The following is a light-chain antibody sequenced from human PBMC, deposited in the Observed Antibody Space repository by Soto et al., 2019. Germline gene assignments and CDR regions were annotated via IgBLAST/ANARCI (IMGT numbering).Light chain of an antibody. CDR2: GAS. CDR1: EDIRTS. Sequence: DIQMTQSPSSLSASVGARVSITCQASEDIRTSLSWFQHKPGRAPRLLIYGASYLETGVPSRFRGSGSGTDFTLTISSLQHEDNATYYCQHYNNLPPFTFGPGTIVDIK. CDR3: QHYNNLPPFT. V-gene: IGKV1-33*01. J-gene: IGKJ3*01.